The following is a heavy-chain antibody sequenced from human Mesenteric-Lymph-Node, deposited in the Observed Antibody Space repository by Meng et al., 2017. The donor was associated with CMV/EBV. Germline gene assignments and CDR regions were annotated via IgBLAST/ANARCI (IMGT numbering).Heavy chain of an antibody. CDR3: ARCGTYGDPNWFDT. Sequence: GESLKISWVDSGFTFSSSDMNWVRQAPGRGLQWVASISSGSSYIFYADSVKGRFTISRDNAKNSVYLQMNSLRAEDTAVYYCARCGTYGDPNWFDTWGQGALVTVSS. CDR1: GFTFSSSD. D-gene: IGHD2-8*01. V-gene: IGHV3-21*01. CDR2: ISSGSSYI. J-gene: IGHJ5*02.